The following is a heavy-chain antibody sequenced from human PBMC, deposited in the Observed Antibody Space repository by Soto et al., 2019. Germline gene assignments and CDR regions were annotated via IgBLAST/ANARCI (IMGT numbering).Heavy chain of an antibody. D-gene: IGHD6-6*01. Sequence: GWSLRLSCAASGFRFDDFAMHWVRQAPGKGLEWVSGISWNSGNIGYADSVKGRFTTSRDNAKNSLYLQMNSLRPEDTALYYCARFDYSRSYKWLEPWGKGTLVTVSS. CDR3: ARFDYSRSYKWLEP. CDR1: GFRFDDFA. CDR2: ISWNSGNI. J-gene: IGHJ5*02. V-gene: IGHV3-9*01.